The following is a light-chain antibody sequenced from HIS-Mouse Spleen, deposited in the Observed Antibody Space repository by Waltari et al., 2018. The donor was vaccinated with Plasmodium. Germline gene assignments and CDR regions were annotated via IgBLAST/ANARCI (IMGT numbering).Light chain of an antibody. J-gene: IGLJ2*01. CDR2: QDS. CDR1: KLGDKY. V-gene: IGLV3-1*01. Sequence: SYELTQPPSVSVSPGQTASITCSGDKLGDKYACWYQQKPGQSPVLVIYQDSKRPSGLPEGLSGGDSGNTATLTISGTQAMDEADYYCQAWDSSTVVFGGGTKLTVL. CDR3: QAWDSSTVV.